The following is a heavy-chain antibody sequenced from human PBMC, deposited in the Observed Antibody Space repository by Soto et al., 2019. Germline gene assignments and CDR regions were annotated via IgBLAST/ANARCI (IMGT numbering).Heavy chain of an antibody. CDR1: GFTFSSYW. CDR3: AKDRNVDINYFDY. J-gene: IGHJ4*02. V-gene: IGHV3-23*01. Sequence: GGSLRLSCAASGFTFSSYWMHWVRQAPGKGLEWVSGLSASGNKTYYADSVKGRFTISRDNSKNTLYLQMNSLRAEDTAVYYCAKDRNVDINYFDYWGQGTLVTVSS. D-gene: IGHD5-12*01. CDR2: LSASGNKT.